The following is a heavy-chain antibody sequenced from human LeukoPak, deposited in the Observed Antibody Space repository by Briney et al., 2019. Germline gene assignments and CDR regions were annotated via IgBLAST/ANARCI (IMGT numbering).Heavy chain of an antibody. CDR1: GGSISSYS. CDR3: ARGCNRYDSSAYHCY. V-gene: IGHV4-59*01. Sequence: AETLTLTCTVSGGSISSYSWSWIRQPPGKGLENIGYIYHIGTTNYNPSLKSRVNISLDTSKNQFSLDLSSVTAADTAMYYCARGCNRYDSSAYHCYWGQRTVVTHCS. J-gene: IGHJ4*02. D-gene: IGHD3-22*01. CDR2: IYHIGTT.